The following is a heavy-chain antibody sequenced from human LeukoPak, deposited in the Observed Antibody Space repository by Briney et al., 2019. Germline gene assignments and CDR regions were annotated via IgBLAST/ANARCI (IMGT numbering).Heavy chain of an antibody. CDR1: GGTFSSYA. CDR3: ARDGYCSSTSCRQNYYYYGMDV. V-gene: IGHV1-69*04. D-gene: IGHD2-2*01. CDR2: IIPILGIA. Sequence: ASVKVSRKASGGTFSSYAISWVRQAPGQGLEWMGRIIPILGIANYAQKFQGRVTITADKSTSTAYMELSSLRSEDTAVYYCARDGYCSSTSCRQNYYYYGMDVWGQGTTVTVSS. J-gene: IGHJ6*02.